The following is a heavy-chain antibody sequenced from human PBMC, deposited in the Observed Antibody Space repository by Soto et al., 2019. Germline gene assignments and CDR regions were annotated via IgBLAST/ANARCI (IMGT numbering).Heavy chain of an antibody. CDR2: IYYSGST. V-gene: IGHV4-31*03. CDR3: ARARMVRGIIYYYGMDV. J-gene: IGHJ6*02. CDR1: GGSISSDGNY. Sequence: QVQLQESGPGLVKSSQTLSLTCTVSGGSISSDGNYWSWIRQHPGKGLEWIGYIYYSGSTYYNPSLKSRVIISVDTSKNRFSLKLNSVTAADTAVYYCARARMVRGIIYYYGMDVWGQGTTVTVSS. D-gene: IGHD3-10*01.